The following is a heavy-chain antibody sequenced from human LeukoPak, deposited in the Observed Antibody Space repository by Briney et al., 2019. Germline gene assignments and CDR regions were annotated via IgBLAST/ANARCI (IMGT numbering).Heavy chain of an antibody. J-gene: IGHJ6*02. CDR2: IIPIFGTA. V-gene: IGHV1-69*13. CDR1: GGTFSSYA. D-gene: IGHD3-10*01. Sequence: GGSVKVSCKASGGTFSSYAISWVRQAPGQGLEWMGGIIPIFGTANYAQKFQGRVTITADESTSTAYMELSSLRSEDTAVYYCARGVSYYYGSGYYYGMDVWGQGTTVTVSS. CDR3: ARGVSYYYGSGYYYGMDV.